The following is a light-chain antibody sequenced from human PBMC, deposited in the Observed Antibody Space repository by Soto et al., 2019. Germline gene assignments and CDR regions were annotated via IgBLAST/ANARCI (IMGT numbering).Light chain of an antibody. Sequence: LTQSPASLPLAPGERATLSCRASQTVGISLAWYQHKPGQPPRLLIYDAAKRATGIPARFGGSGSGPDFTLTISSLEPEDFAVDYCQQRTNWLFTFGPGTKVDIK. CDR3: QQRTNWLFT. J-gene: IGKJ3*01. CDR2: DAA. CDR1: QTVGIS. V-gene: IGKV3-11*01.